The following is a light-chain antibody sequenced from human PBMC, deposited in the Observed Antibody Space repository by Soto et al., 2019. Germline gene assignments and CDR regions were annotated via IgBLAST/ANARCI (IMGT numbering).Light chain of an antibody. Sequence: DIQMTQSPSSLSASVGDRVTITCRTTEHINRYLNWYQQKPGKAPKLLIYNGSGLPSGVTSRFSGSGSGTDFTLTISNLQPEDSATYYCQQSYSTPQITFGQGTRLEIK. J-gene: IGKJ5*01. V-gene: IGKV1-39*01. CDR2: NGS. CDR1: EHINRY. CDR3: QQSYSTPQIT.